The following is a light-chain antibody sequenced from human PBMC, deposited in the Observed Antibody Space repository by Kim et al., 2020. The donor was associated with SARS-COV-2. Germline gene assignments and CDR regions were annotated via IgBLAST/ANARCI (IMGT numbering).Light chain of an antibody. J-gene: IGKJ1*01. Sequence: DIQMTQSPSSLSASVGDRVTITCRASQTITKYLNWYQQRPGKVPKLLIYAASSLQSGVASRFSGSASGTDFTLSISSLQPEDSATYYCQQTYSNPWTFGQGTKVDIK. V-gene: IGKV1-39*01. CDR2: AAS. CDR1: QTITKY. CDR3: QQTYSNPWT.